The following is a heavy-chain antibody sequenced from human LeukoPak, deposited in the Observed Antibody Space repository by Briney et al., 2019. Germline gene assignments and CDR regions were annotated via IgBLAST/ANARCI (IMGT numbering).Heavy chain of an antibody. CDR3: AKGPSYYDSSGYYS. V-gene: IGHV3-9*01. D-gene: IGHD3-22*01. J-gene: IGHJ4*02. Sequence: PGGSLRLSCAASGFTFDDYAVHWVRQAPGKGLEWVSGISWNSGSIGYADSVKGRFTISRDNAKNSLYLQMNSLRAEDTALYYCAKGPSYYDSSGYYSWGQGTLVTVSS. CDR1: GFTFDDYA. CDR2: ISWNSGSI.